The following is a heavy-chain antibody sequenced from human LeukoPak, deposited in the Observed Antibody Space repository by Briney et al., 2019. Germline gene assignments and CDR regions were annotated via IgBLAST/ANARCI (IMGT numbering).Heavy chain of an antibody. CDR1: GFTFSSYG. D-gene: IGHD6-19*01. CDR3: ARDQERQWLVKSYFDY. Sequence: GRSLRLSCAASGFTFSSYGMHWVRQAPGKGLEWVAVISYDGSNKYYADSVKGRFTISRDNSKNTLYLQMNSLRAEDTAVYYCARDQERQWLVKSYFDYWGQGTLVTVSS. J-gene: IGHJ4*02. V-gene: IGHV3-30*03. CDR2: ISYDGSNK.